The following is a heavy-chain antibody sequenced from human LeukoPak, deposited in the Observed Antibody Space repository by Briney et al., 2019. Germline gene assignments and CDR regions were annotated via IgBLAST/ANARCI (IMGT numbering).Heavy chain of an antibody. J-gene: IGHJ4*02. CDR1: GFTVSSNY. V-gene: IGHV3-53*01. Sequence: GGSLRLSCAASGFTVSSNYMSWVRQAPGKGLEWVSVIYSGGSTYYADSVKGRFSISRDNSKNTLYLQMNSLRAEDTAVYYCARGAYDFWSGYYFDYWGQGTLVTVSS. CDR2: IYSGGST. D-gene: IGHD3-3*01. CDR3: ARGAYDFWSGYYFDY.